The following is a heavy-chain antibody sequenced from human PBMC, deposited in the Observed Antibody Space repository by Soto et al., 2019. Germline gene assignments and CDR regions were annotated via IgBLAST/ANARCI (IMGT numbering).Heavy chain of an antibody. CDR2: IYWDDDK. CDR3: AHRQGHIYYDSSDYNWFDP. D-gene: IGHD3-22*01. Sequence: QITLKESGPTLVKPTQTLTLTCTFSGFSLSTSGVGVGWIRQPPGKALEWLALIYWDDDKRYSPSLKNRLTLTKDTSKNQVVLTMTNMDPVDTATYYCAHRQGHIYYDSSDYNWFDPWGQGTRVTVSS. CDR1: GFSLSTSGVG. V-gene: IGHV2-5*02. J-gene: IGHJ5*02.